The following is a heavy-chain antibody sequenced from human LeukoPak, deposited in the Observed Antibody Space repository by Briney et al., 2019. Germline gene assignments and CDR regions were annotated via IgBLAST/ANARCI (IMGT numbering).Heavy chain of an antibody. CDR3: ANGGGFDY. CDR1: GFTFSTYG. CDR2: ISYDGSNK. Sequence: PGGSLRLSCAASGFTFSTYGMHWVRQAPGKGLEWVAVISYDGSNKYYADSVKGRFTISRDNSKNTLYLQMNSLRAEDTAVYYCANGGGFDYWGQGTLVTVSS. V-gene: IGHV3-30*18. D-gene: IGHD3-16*01. J-gene: IGHJ4*02.